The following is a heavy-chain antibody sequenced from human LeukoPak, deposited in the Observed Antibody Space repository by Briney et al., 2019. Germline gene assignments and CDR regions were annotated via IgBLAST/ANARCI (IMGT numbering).Heavy chain of an antibody. CDR1: GYTFTSYA. CDR2: INAGNGNT. J-gene: IGHJ3*02. CDR3: ATHAQIVVAPSTHDAFDI. V-gene: IGHV1-3*01. Sequence: ASVKVSCKASGYTFTSYAMHWVRQAPGQRLEWMGWINAGNGNTKYSQKFQGRVTITRDTSASTAYMELSSLRSEDTAVYYCATHAQIVVAPSTHDAFDIWGQGTMVTVSS. D-gene: IGHD2-21*01.